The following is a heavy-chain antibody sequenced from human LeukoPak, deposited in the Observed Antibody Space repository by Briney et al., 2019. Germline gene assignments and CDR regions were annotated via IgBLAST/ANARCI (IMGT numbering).Heavy chain of an antibody. J-gene: IGHJ5*02. D-gene: IGHD6-13*01. Sequence: ASVKVSCKASGYTFTSYGISWVRQAPGQGLEWMGWISAYNGNTNYAQKLQGRVTMTTDTSTSTAYMELRSLRPDDTAAYYCARVRSGYSSSLYWFDPWGQGTLVTVSS. CDR1: GYTFTSYG. CDR2: ISAYNGNT. V-gene: IGHV1-18*01. CDR3: ARVRSGYSSSLYWFDP.